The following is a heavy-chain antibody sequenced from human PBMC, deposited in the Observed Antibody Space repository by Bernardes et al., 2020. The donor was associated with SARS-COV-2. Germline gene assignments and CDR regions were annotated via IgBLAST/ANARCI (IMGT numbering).Heavy chain of an antibody. D-gene: IGHD5-18*01. V-gene: IGHV1-18*01. CDR1: GYTFTSYG. J-gene: IGHJ5*02. Sequence: ASVKVSCKASGYTFTSYGISWVRQAPGQGLEWMGWISAYNGNTNYAQKLQGRVTMTTDTSTSTAYMELRSLRSDDTAVYYCATVVGYSYGGGWFDPWGQGTLVTVSS. CDR2: ISAYNGNT. CDR3: ATVVGYSYGGGWFDP.